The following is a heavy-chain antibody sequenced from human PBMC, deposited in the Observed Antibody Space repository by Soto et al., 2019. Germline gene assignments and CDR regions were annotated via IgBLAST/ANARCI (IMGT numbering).Heavy chain of an antibody. V-gene: IGHV3-23*01. Sequence: PGGSLRLSCAASGFTFSSYAMSWVRQAPGKGLEWVSAISGSGGSTYCADSVKGRFTISRDNSKNTLYLQMNSLRAEDTAVYYCAKPHWADYYDSSGYLRPDAFDIWGQGTMVTVSS. CDR2: ISGSGGST. D-gene: IGHD3-22*01. CDR3: AKPHWADYYDSSGYLRPDAFDI. CDR1: GFTFSSYA. J-gene: IGHJ3*02.